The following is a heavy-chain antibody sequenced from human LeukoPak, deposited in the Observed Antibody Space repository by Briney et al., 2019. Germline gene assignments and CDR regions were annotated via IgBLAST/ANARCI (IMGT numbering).Heavy chain of an antibody. CDR1: GFTFSNYW. J-gene: IGHJ4*02. D-gene: IGHD1-26*01. CDR2: IKTKSEGGTT. CDR3: TTEVGATAKG. Sequence: GGSLRLSCAASGFTFSNYWMSWVRQAPGKGLEWVGRIKTKSEGGTTDCAAPVKGRFTISRDDSKNTLYLQMNSLKSEDTGVYYCTTEVGATAKGWGQGTLVTVSS. V-gene: IGHV3-15*01.